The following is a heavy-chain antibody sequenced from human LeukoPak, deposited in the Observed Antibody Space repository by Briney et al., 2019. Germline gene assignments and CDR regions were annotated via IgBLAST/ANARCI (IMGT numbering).Heavy chain of an antibody. CDR3: AREASQYYYDSSGYRAFDI. J-gene: IGHJ3*02. D-gene: IGHD3-22*01. CDR2: MNPDSGNT. V-gene: IGHV1-8*01. Sequence: GASVEVSCKASGYTFTSYDINWVRQATGQGTEWMGWMNPDSGNTGYAQKFQGRVTMTRNTSISTAYMELSSLRSEDTAVYYCAREASQYYYDSSGYRAFDIWGQGTMVTVSS. CDR1: GYTFTSYD.